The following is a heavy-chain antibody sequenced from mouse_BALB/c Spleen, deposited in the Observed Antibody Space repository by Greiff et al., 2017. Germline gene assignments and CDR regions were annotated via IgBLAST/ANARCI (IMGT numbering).Heavy chain of an antibody. V-gene: IGHV1-5*01. CDR3: TRSEDGYYWFAY. CDR1: GYSFTSYW. D-gene: IGHD2-3*01. Sequence: GQLQQSGTVLARPGASVKMSCKASGYSFTSYWMHWVKQRPGQGLEWIGAIYPGNSDTSYNQKFKGKAKLTAVTSASTAYMELSSLTNEDSAVYYCTRSEDGYYWFAYWGQGTLVTVSA. CDR2: IYPGNSDT. J-gene: IGHJ3*01.